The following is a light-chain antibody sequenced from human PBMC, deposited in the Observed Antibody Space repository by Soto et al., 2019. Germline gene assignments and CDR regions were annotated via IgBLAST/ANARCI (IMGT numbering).Light chain of an antibody. CDR1: QSVSSSY. J-gene: IGKJ3*01. CDR3: QQYADSPIT. V-gene: IGKV3-20*01. CDR2: DAS. Sequence: EIVLTQSPGTLSLSPGERATLSCRASQSVSSSYLAWYQQKPGQAPRLLIYDASSRATGIPDRFSGSGSGADFTLTISRLEPEDLAVYYCQQYADSPITFGPGTKVDIK.